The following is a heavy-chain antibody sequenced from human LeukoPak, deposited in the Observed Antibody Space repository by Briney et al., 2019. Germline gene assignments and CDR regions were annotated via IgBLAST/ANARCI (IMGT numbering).Heavy chain of an antibody. CDR2: INPNSGGT. V-gene: IGHV1-2*02. CDR1: GGTFSSYA. Sequence: ASVKVSCKASGGTFSSYAISWVRQAPGQGLEWMGWINPNSGGTNYAQKFQGRVTMTRDTSISTAYMELSRLRSDDTAVYCCARRSSSWYYFDYWGQGTLVTVSS. J-gene: IGHJ4*02. CDR3: ARRSSSWYYFDY. D-gene: IGHD6-13*01.